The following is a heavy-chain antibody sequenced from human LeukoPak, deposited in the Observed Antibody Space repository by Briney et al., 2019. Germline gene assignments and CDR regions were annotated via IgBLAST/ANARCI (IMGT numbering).Heavy chain of an antibody. J-gene: IGHJ1*01. V-gene: IGHV3-13*01. CDR2: IGTAGDT. CDR1: GFTFSSYD. Sequence: GGSLRLSCAASGFTFSSYDMHWVRQATGKGLEWVSAIGTAGDTYYPGSVKGRFTISRENAKNSLYLQMNGLRAGDTAVYYCARGYCSGGSCYSAEYFQHWGQGTLVTVSS. CDR3: ARGYCSGGSCYSAEYFQH. D-gene: IGHD2-15*01.